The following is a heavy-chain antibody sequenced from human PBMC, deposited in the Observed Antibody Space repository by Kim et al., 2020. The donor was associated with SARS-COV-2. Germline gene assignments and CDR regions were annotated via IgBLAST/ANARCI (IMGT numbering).Heavy chain of an antibody. Sequence: SETLSLTCAVYGGSFSGYYWSWIRQPPGKGLEWIGEINHSGSTNYNPSLKSRVTISVDTSKNQFSLKLSSVTAADTAVYYCARAPLYYYGSGSPLYYYG. CDR2: INHSGST. CDR3: ARAPLYYYGSGSPLYYYG. D-gene: IGHD3-10*01. V-gene: IGHV4-34*01. CDR1: GGSFSGYY. J-gene: IGHJ6*01.